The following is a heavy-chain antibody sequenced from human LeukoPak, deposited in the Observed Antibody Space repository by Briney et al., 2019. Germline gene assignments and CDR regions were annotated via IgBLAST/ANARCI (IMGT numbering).Heavy chain of an antibody. CDR3: ARASCSSTSCYDGLGYNCFDP. D-gene: IGHD2-2*01. J-gene: IGHJ5*02. V-gene: IGHV4-38-2*01. CDR1: GYSIRSGYY. CDR2: IYHSGST. Sequence: SETLSLTCAGSGYSIRSGYYWGWIRQPTGKGLEWIGSIYHSGSTYYNPSLKSRVTISVDTSKNQFSLKLSSVTAADTAVYYCARASCSSTSCYDGLGYNCFDPWGQGTLVTVSS.